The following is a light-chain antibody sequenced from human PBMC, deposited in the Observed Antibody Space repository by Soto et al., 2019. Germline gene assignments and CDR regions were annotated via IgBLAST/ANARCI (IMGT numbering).Light chain of an antibody. Sequence: DIVLTQSPGTLSLSPGERATLSCRASQTVLNNYLTWYQQKPGQAPRRLIFGASNRATGIPARFSGSGSGTDFTLTISSLEPEDFAVYYCQQRSSWPFTFGPGTKVDIK. J-gene: IGKJ3*01. V-gene: IGKV3-11*01. CDR3: QQRSSWPFT. CDR1: QTVLNNY. CDR2: GAS.